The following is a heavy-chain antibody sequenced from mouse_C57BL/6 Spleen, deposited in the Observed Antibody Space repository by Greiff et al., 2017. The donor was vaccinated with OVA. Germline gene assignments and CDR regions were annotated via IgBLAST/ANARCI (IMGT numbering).Heavy chain of an antibody. CDR3: ARETMVSYFDY. CDR1: GYAFSSSW. J-gene: IGHJ2*01. Sequence: VQLQESGPELVKPGASVKISCKASGYAFSSSWMNWVKQRPGKGLEWIGRIYPGDGDTNYNGKFKGKATLTADKSSSTAYMQLSSLTSEDSAVYFCARETMVSYFDYWGQGTTLTVSS. D-gene: IGHD2-2*01. CDR2: IYPGDGDT. V-gene: IGHV1-82*01.